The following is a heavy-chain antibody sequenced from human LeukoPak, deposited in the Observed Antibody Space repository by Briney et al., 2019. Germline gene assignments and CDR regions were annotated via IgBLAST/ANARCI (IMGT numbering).Heavy chain of an antibody. Sequence: ASVKVSCKASGYTFTGYYMHWVRQAPGQGLEWMGWISPNSGGTNYAQKFQSRATMTRDTSISTAYMELTRLRSDDTAVYYCARDWTVAEIFAFDSWGQGTLVTVSS. D-gene: IGHD6-19*01. V-gene: IGHV1-2*02. J-gene: IGHJ5*01. CDR1: GYTFTGYY. CDR2: ISPNSGGT. CDR3: ARDWTVAEIFAFDS.